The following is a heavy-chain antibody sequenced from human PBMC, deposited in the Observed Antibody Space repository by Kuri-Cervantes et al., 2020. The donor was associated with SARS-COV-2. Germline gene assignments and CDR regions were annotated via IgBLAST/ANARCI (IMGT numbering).Heavy chain of an antibody. Sequence: GGSLRLSCAASGFTFSSYAMHWVRQAPGKGLEWVAVISYDGSNKYYADSVKGRFTISRDNSKNTLYLQMNSLRAEDTAVYYCARPLTGDYIKPLDYWGQGTLVTVSS. CDR3: ARPLTGDYIKPLDY. CDR2: ISYDGSNK. V-gene: IGHV3-30-3*01. CDR1: GFTFSSYA. D-gene: IGHD1-20*01. J-gene: IGHJ4*02.